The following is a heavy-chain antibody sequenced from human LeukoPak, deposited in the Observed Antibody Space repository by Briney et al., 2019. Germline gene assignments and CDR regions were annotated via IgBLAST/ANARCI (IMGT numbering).Heavy chain of an antibody. Sequence: SETLSLTCAVSGYSITSSSWWGWIRQPPGKGLEWIGYIYHSGTTYYNPSLQSRVTMSVDTSENQFSLKLSSVTAVDTAVYYCARKENVYYYFDYWGQGTLVTVSS. D-gene: IGHD3-10*01. V-gene: IGHV4-28*01. CDR1: GYSITSSSW. J-gene: IGHJ4*02. CDR3: ARKENVYYYFDY. CDR2: IYHSGTT.